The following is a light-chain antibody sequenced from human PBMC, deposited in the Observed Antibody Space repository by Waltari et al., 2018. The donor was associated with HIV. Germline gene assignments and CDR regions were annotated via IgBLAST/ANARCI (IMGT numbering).Light chain of an antibody. CDR2: NSN. Sequence: QSVLTPPPSASGTPGQRVTIPCSGGSSNIGSNTVSWYQQLPGTAPKLLIFNSNQRPSGVPDRFSGSKSGTSASLAISGLQSEDEADYYCAAWDDSLNGLWVFGAGTKVTVL. CDR1: SSNIGSNT. CDR3: AAWDDSLNGLWV. J-gene: IGLJ3*02. V-gene: IGLV1-44*01.